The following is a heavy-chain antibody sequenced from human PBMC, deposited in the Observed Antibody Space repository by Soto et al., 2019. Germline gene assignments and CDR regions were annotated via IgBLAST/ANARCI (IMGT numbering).Heavy chain of an antibody. V-gene: IGHV1-69*01. CDR2: IIPIFGTA. J-gene: IGHJ4*02. Sequence: QVQLVQSGAEVKKPGSSVKVSCKASGGTFSSYSINWVRQAPGQGLEWMREIIPIFGTANYAQKFQGRVTITADEPTSPSERAMISLRSTNTAVYGCARVGGRHAGGIDYWYQGTLVSVSS. CDR3: ARVGGRHAGGIDY. D-gene: IGHD1-26*01. CDR1: GGTFSSYS.